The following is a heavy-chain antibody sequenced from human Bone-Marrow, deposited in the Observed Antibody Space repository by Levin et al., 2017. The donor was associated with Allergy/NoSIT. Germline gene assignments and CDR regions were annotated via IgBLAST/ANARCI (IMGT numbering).Heavy chain of an antibody. CDR2: INPSGGST. CDR3: ARVAGAGHFYYFYGMDV. J-gene: IGHJ6*02. V-gene: IGHV1-46*01. D-gene: IGHD6-13*01. Sequence: GESLKISCKASGYTFTSHHMHWVRHTPGQGFEWMGIINPSGGSTSYAQRFQGRVTMTSDTSTSTLYMELSSLSSEDTAVYYCARVAGAGHFYYFYGMDVWGQGTTVTVSS. CDR1: GYTFTSHH.